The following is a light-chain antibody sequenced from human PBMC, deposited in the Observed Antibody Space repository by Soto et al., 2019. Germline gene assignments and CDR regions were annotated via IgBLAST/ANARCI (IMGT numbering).Light chain of an antibody. CDR1: QSITTY. CDR3: QQSDGNPRT. J-gene: IGKJ3*01. Sequence: DIQMTQSPSSLSASIGDRVTITCRASQSITTYLNWYQQKPGKAPKLLIYAASSLQSGVPSRFSGSGSGTDFTLTISSLQLEDFATYYCQQSDGNPRTFGPGTKVDIK. CDR2: AAS. V-gene: IGKV1-39*01.